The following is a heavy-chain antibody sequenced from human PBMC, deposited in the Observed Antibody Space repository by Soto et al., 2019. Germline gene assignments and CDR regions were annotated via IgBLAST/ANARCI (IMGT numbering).Heavy chain of an antibody. CDR2: ISYDGSNK. J-gene: IGHJ4*02. V-gene: IGHV3-30*18. Sequence: GGSLRLSCAASGFTFSSYGMHWVRQAPGKGLEWVAVISYDGSNKYYADSVKGRLTISRDNSKNTLYLQMNSLRAEDTAVYYCAKSPYEYGDYLDYFDYWGQGTLVTVSS. D-gene: IGHD4-17*01. CDR3: AKSPYEYGDYLDYFDY. CDR1: GFTFSSYG.